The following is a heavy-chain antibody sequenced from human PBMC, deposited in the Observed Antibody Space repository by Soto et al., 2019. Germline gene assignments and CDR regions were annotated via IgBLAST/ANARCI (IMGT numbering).Heavy chain of an antibody. D-gene: IGHD2-8*01. J-gene: IGHJ5*02. CDR3: AKDSVEGGDIVVMVYASNWFDP. CDR1: GFNFRRYG. Sequence: QVQLVESGGGVVQPGRSLRLSCAASGFNFRRYGMHWVRQAPGKGLEWVAVISYDGSNKYYADSVKGRFTISRDDSKKTLNLQMNNLRSEDTAMYYCAKDSVEGGDIVVMVYASNWFDPWGQGTLVTVSS. V-gene: IGHV3-30*18. CDR2: ISYDGSNK.